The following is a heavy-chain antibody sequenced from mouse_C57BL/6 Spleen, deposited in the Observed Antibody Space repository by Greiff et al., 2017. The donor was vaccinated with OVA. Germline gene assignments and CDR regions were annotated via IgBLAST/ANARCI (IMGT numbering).Heavy chain of an antibody. V-gene: IGHV3-8*01. CDR3: ARSITGTGWYFDV. J-gene: IGHJ1*03. CDR2: ISYSGST. D-gene: IGHD4-1*01. CDR1: GYSITSDY. Sequence: VQLKESGPGLAKPSQPLSLTCSVTGYSITSDYWNWIRKFPGNKLEYMGYISYSGSTYYNPSLKSRISITRDTSKNQYYLQLNSVTTEDTATYYCARSITGTGWYFDVWGTGTTVTVSS.